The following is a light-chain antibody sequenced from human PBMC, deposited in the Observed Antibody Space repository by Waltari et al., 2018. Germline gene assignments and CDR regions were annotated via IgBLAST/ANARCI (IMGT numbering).Light chain of an antibody. J-gene: IGLJ1*01. Sequence: QSALTQPASVSGSPGQSIAISCTGTSSDVGGYNAFSWYQQHPGKAPKHMIYDVVSRPAGVSDRFSGSKSGNTASLVISGLQADDEADYYCCSYTSKIAYVFGTGTKVTVL. CDR3: CSYTSKIAYV. V-gene: IGLV2-14*03. CDR2: DVV. CDR1: SSDVGGYNA.